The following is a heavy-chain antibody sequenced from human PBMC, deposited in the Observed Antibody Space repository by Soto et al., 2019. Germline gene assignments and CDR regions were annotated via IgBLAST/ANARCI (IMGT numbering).Heavy chain of an antibody. Sequence: SGPTLVHPTPTLTLTCTFSGFSLSTSGVGVGWIRQPPGKALEWLALIYWNDDKRYSPSLKSRLTITKDTSKNQVVLTMTNMDPVDTATYYCAHTYYDFWSGSQLPDYWGQGTLVTVSS. V-gene: IGHV2-5*01. D-gene: IGHD3-3*01. CDR3: AHTYYDFWSGSQLPDY. CDR1: GFSLSTSGVG. CDR2: IYWNDDK. J-gene: IGHJ4*02.